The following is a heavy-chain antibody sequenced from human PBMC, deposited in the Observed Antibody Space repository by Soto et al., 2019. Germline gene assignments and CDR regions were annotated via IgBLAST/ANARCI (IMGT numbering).Heavy chain of an antibody. D-gene: IGHD3-10*01. CDR2: IRSQAYGGTT. J-gene: IGHJ4*02. CDR3: VKDIDRGTAGH. Sequence: GGSLRLSCTTSGFTFGDYAMSWFRQAPGKGLEWVAVIRSQAYGGTTDYAASVEGRFTISRDDSESLAYLQMNSLKTEDTALYYCVKDIDRGTAGHWGQGALVTVSS. CDR1: GFTFGDYA. V-gene: IGHV3-49*03.